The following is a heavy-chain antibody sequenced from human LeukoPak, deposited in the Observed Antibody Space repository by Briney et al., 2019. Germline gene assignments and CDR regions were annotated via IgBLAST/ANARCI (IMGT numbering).Heavy chain of an antibody. J-gene: IGHJ6*03. CDR1: GGSISSGGYY. V-gene: IGHV4-31*03. CDR2: IYYSGST. D-gene: IGHD5-18*01. Sequence: SQTLSLTCTVSGGSISSGGYYWSWIRQHPGKGLEWIGYIYYSGSTYYNPSLKSRVTISVDTSKNQFSLKLSSVTAADTAVYYCARGRATAMVPYYMDVWGKGTTVTVSS. CDR3: ARGRATAMVPYYMDV.